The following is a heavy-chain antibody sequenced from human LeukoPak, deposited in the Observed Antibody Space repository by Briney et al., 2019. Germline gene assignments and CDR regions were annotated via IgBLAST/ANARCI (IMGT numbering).Heavy chain of an antibody. Sequence: ASVKVSCKASGYTFTSYDINWVRQATGQGLEWMGWMNPNSGNTGYAQKFQGRVTMTRNTSISTAYMELNSLRAEDTAVYYCARDCAYYYGSGSECRAFDIWGQGTMVTVSS. CDR3: ARDCAYYYGSGSECRAFDI. V-gene: IGHV1-8*01. J-gene: IGHJ3*02. D-gene: IGHD3-10*01. CDR2: MNPNSGNT. CDR1: GYTFTSYD.